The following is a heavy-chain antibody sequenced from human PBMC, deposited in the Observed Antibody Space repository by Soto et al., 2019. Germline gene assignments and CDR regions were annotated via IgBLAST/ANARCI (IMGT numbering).Heavy chain of an antibody. J-gene: IGHJ4*02. CDR3: ARGYCSSNGCSDYFDF. D-gene: IGHD2-2*01. CDR2: INPTTGGR. CDR1: GYTLTGNY. V-gene: IGHV1-2*02. Sequence: ASVKVSCKSSGYTLTGNYLHWVRQAPGQGLEWMAVINPTTGGRNFAQKFQGRVTVTWDTSISTAYMELSSLRSDDTAIYYCARGYCSSNGCSDYFDFWGQGTLVNVSS.